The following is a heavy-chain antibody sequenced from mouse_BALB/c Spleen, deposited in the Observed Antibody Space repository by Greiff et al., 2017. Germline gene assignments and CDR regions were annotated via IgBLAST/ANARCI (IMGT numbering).Heavy chain of an antibody. CDR1: GFSLSTSGMG. V-gene: IGHV8-12*01. Sequence: QVTLKESGPGILQPSQTLRLSCSSSGFSLSTSGMGVSWIRQQSGKGLEWLVHNYCDDDKRYDPFLKSRLTISKDTSSNQVVLKITSVDTADTATYYCALRAYAYDGAGFAYWGQGTLVTVSA. D-gene: IGHD2-2*01. J-gene: IGHJ3*01. CDR2: NYCDDDK. CDR3: ALRAYAYDGAGFAY.